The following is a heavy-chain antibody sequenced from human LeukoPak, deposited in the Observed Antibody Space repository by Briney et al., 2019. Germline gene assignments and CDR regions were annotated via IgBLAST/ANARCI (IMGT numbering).Heavy chain of an antibody. D-gene: IGHD3-22*01. CDR1: GGSISSYY. CDR2: IYYSGST. V-gene: IGHV4-59*12. J-gene: IGHJ4*02. CDR3: ARDFGYYYDSTDPGVFDY. Sequence: SETLSLTCTVSGGSISSYYWSWIRQPPGKGLEWIGYIYYSGSTNYNPSLKSRVTISVDTSKNQFSLKLSSVTAADTAVYYCARDFGYYYDSTDPGVFDYWGQGTLVTVSS.